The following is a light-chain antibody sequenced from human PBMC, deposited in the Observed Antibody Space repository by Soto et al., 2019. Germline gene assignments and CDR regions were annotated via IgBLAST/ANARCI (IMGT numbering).Light chain of an antibody. CDR1: QSLLHSDGNNY. CDR2: LGS. CDR3: MQALQTTLT. J-gene: IGKJ4*01. Sequence: IVLTQSPPSLPVTPGEPATISCRSSQSLLHSDGNNYVDWYLKKPGHSPQFLIYLGSNRVSGVPDRFSGSGSGTDFKLKISRVEAEDVGIYECMQALQTTLTFGGGTKVDIK. V-gene: IGKV2-28*01.